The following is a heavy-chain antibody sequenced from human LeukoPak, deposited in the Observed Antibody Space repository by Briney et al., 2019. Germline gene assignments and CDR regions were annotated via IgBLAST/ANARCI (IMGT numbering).Heavy chain of an antibody. V-gene: IGHV4-39*01. CDR1: GGSTSSSSYY. CDR3: ALERYYYGSGSYYLFDP. CDR2: IYYSGST. J-gene: IGHJ5*02. Sequence: SETLSLTCTVSGGSTSSSSYYWGWIRQPPGKGLEWIGSIYYSGSTYYNPSLKSRVTISVDTSKNQFSLKLSSVTAADTAVYYCALERYYYGSGSYYLFDPWGQGTLVTVSS. D-gene: IGHD3-10*01.